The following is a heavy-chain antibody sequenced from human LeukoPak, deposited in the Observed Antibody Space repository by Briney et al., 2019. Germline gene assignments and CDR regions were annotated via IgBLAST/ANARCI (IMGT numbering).Heavy chain of an antibody. D-gene: IGHD3-10*01. Sequence: GGSLRLSCAASGFTFSSYWMHWVRQAPGKGLVWVSRINSDGSSTSYADSVKGRFTISRDNAKNTLYLQMNSLRAEDTAVYYCARGEKFRGVTSGRFDYWGQGTLVTVSS. V-gene: IGHV3-74*01. CDR2: INSDGSST. CDR3: ARGEKFRGVTSGRFDY. J-gene: IGHJ4*02. CDR1: GFTFSSYW.